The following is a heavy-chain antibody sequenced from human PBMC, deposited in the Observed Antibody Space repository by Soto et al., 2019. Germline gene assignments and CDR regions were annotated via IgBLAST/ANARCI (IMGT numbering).Heavy chain of an antibody. V-gene: IGHV4-31*03. Sequence: SETLSLTCTVSGGSISSGGYHWSWIRQHPGKGLEWTGYILYSGSTYYNPSLKSRVTMSVDTSKNQFSLKLTSVTAADTAVYYCAREEGLNGFDIRGQGTMVT. CDR3: AREEGLNGFDI. D-gene: IGHD1-1*01. CDR2: ILYSGST. J-gene: IGHJ3*02. CDR1: GGSISSGGYH.